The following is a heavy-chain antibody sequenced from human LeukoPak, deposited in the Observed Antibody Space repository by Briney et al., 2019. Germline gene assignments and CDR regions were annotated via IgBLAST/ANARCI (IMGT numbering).Heavy chain of an antibody. J-gene: IGHJ4*02. CDR1: GFTLSSYS. CDR2: ISSSSSTI. V-gene: IGHV3-48*02. D-gene: IGHD3-16*01. CDR3: ASSPSRGYVWGSYSGDYFDY. Sequence: PGGSLRLSCADSGFTLSSYSMNWVRQAPGKGLEGVSYISSSSSTIYYADSVKGRFTISRDNAKNSLYLQMNSLRDEDTAVYYCASSPSRGYVWGSYSGDYFDYWGQGTLVTVSS.